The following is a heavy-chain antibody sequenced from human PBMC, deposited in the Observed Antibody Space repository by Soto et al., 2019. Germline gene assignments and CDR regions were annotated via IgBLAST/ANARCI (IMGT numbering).Heavy chain of an antibody. CDR2: ISGSGGST. Sequence: GGSLRLSCAASGFTFSSYAMSWVRQAPGKGLEWVSAISGSGGSTYYADSVKGRFTISRDNSKNTLYLQMNSLRAEDTAVYYCAKVGGDFWSGYYYYYYYMDVWGKGTTVTV. V-gene: IGHV3-23*01. J-gene: IGHJ6*03. D-gene: IGHD3-3*01. CDR3: AKVGGDFWSGYYYYYYYMDV. CDR1: GFTFSSYA.